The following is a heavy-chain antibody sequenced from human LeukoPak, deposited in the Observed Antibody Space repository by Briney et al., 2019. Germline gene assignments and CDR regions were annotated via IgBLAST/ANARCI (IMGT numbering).Heavy chain of an antibody. J-gene: IGHJ6*02. CDR3: ARDVGSSFGDYYGMDV. CDR1: GGTFSSYA. V-gene: IGHV1-69*13. D-gene: IGHD3-10*01. Sequence: SVTVSCKASGGTFSSYAISWVRQAPGQGLEWMGGIIPIFGTANYAQKFQGRVTITADESTSTAYMELSSLRSEDTAVYYCARDVGSSFGDYYGMDVWGQGTTVTVSS. CDR2: IIPIFGTA.